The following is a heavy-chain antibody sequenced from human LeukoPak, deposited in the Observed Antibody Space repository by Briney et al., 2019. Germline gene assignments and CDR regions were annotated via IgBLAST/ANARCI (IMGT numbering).Heavy chain of an antibody. CDR1: GFTFSSYW. CDR2: INSDGSST. Sequence: GGSLRLSCAASGFTFSSYWMHWVRQAPGKGLVWVSRINSDGSSTSYADSVKGRFTISRDNAKNTLYLQMNSLRAEDTAVYYCAERYSGSNHYFDYWGQGTLVTVSS. D-gene: IGHD1-26*01. V-gene: IGHV3-74*01. CDR3: AERYSGSNHYFDY. J-gene: IGHJ4*02.